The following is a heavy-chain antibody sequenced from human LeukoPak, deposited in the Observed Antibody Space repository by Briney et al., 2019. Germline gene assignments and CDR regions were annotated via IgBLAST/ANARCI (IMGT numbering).Heavy chain of an antibody. CDR3: ARGHYDILTASYKWTPDY. D-gene: IGHD3-9*01. J-gene: IGHJ4*02. CDR2: ITSGGTYT. V-gene: IGHV3-21*06. CDR1: GFTFSTYN. Sequence: GSLRLSCAASGFTFSTYNMNWVRQAPGKGLEWVSSITSGGTYTYYADSVKGRFTTSRDNAKNSLSLQLSSLRAEDTAVYYCARGHYDILTASYKWTPDYWGQGILVAVSS.